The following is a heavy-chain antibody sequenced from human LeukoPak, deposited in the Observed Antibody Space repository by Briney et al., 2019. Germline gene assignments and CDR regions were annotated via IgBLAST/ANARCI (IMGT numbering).Heavy chain of an antibody. Sequence: SETLSLTCAVYGGSFSGYYWSWIRQPPGKGLEWIGEINHSGSTNYKPSLKSRVTISVDTSKNQFSLKLNSVSAADTAVYYCARGGYYGSGNDFRFDPWGQGTLVTVSS. V-gene: IGHV4-34*01. D-gene: IGHD3-10*01. CDR2: INHSGST. CDR1: GGSFSGYY. J-gene: IGHJ5*02. CDR3: ARGGYYGSGNDFRFDP.